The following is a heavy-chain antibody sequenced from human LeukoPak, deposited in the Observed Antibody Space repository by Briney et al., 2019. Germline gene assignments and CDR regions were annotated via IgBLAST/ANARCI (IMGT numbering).Heavy chain of an antibody. CDR1: GFTFSSYS. J-gene: IGHJ4*02. Sequence: GGSLRLSCAASGFTFSSYSIDWVRQAPGKGLEWLSYISSSSSTIYYADSVKGRFTISRDNAKNSVYLQMNSMRAEDTAVYYCARVWSSGYTKDYWGQGTLVTVSS. CDR2: ISSSSSTI. CDR3: ARVWSSGYTKDY. V-gene: IGHV3-48*04. D-gene: IGHD3-22*01.